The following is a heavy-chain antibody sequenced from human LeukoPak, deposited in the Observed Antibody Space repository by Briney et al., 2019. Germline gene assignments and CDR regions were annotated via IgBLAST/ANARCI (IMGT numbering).Heavy chain of an antibody. CDR1: GFTFSSYE. J-gene: IGHJ4*02. CDR3: ARGYGSGSYMYY. Sequence: GGSLRLSCAASGFTFSSYEMNWVRQAPGKGLEWVSYISSSGSTIYYADSVKGRFTISRDNSKNTLYLQMSSLRAEDTAVYYCARGYGSGSYMYYWGQGSLVTVSS. D-gene: IGHD3-10*01. V-gene: IGHV3-48*03. CDR2: ISSSGSTI.